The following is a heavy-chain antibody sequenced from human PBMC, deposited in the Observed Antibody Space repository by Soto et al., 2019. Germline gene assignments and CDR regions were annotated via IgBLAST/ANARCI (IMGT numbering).Heavy chain of an antibody. D-gene: IGHD2-2*01. CDR3: ASRYCSSTSCYEGYYYYMDV. CDR2: IIPILGIA. J-gene: IGHJ6*03. Sequence: SVKASCKAPGGTFSSYTICWVRQANGQGLEWMGRIIPILGIANYAQKFQGRVTITADKSTSTAYMELSSLRSEDTAVYYCASRYCSSTSCYEGYYYYMDVWGKGTTVTVS. CDR1: GGTFSSYT. V-gene: IGHV1-69*02.